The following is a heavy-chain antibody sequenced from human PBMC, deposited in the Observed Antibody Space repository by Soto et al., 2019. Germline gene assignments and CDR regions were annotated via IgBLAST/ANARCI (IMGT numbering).Heavy chain of an antibody. CDR1: GGSISSGGYY. D-gene: IGHD4-4*01. J-gene: IGHJ6*03. V-gene: IGHV4-31*03. CDR2: IYYSGST. Sequence: PLETLSLTCTVSGGSISSGGYYWSWIRQHPGKGLEWIGYIYYSGSTYYNPSLKSRVTISVDTSKNQFSLKLSSVTAADTAVYYCAGQTTVTISGYMDVWGKGTTVTVSS. CDR3: AGQTTVTISGYMDV.